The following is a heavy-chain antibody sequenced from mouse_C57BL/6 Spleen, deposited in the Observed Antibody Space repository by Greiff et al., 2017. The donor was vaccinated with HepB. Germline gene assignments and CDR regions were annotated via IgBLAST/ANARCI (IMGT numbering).Heavy chain of an antibody. D-gene: IGHD1-1*01. CDR3: ARSYYGSSFYWYFDV. J-gene: IGHJ1*03. Sequence: QVQLQQSGAELVRPGASVKLSCKASGYTFTDYYINWVKQRPGQGLEWIARIYPGSGNTYYNEKFKGKATLTAEKSSSTAYMQLSSLPSEDSAVYFCARSYYGSSFYWYFDVWGTGTTVTVSS. CDR2: IYPGSGNT. V-gene: IGHV1-76*01. CDR1: GYTFTDYY.